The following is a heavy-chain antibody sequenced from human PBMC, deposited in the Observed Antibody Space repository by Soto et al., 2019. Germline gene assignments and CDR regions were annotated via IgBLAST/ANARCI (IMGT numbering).Heavy chain of an antibody. CDR3: ARGRGDTLFGAFDI. J-gene: IGHJ3*02. CDR1: GDSISSADYY. V-gene: IGHV4-30-4*01. CDR2: IFSSGTT. D-gene: IGHD2-21*01. Sequence: SETLSLTCTVSGDSISSADYYWSCIRQTPGKGLEWIGHIFSSGTTYYNPSLKSRVTRSLDTSQNQFSLKLSSVTAADTAVYYCARGRGDTLFGAFDIWGQGTMVTVSS.